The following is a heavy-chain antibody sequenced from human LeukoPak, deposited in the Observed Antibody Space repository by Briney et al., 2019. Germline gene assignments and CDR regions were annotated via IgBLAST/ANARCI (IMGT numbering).Heavy chain of an antibody. CDR3: VKDRKYYFEY. J-gene: IGHJ4*02. V-gene: IGHV3-30*18. Sequence: PGGSLRLSCAASGFTFDMYGMHWVRQAPGKGLEWVAIVSFDGGNIYYADFVKGRFTISGDNSRNTVSLQMTSLSAEDTAVYYCVKDRKYYFEYWGQGTVVTVSS. CDR2: VSFDGGNI. CDR1: GFTFDMYG.